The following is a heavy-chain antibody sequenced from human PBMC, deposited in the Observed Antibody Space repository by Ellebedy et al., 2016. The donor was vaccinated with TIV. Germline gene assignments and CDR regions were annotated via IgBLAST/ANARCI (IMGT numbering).Heavy chain of an antibody. CDR3: ARRVGGGDYSWFDP. CDR1: GGSISSSSYY. Sequence: MPSETLSLTCTVSGGSISSSSYYWGWIRRPPEKGLEWIGSAYFSGSTNYNASLKSRVTLAVDTAKNQFSLKLTSVTAAETAVYYCARRVGGGDYSWFDPWGQGILVTVSS. J-gene: IGHJ5*02. V-gene: IGHV4-39*01. CDR2: AYFSGST. D-gene: IGHD2-21*02.